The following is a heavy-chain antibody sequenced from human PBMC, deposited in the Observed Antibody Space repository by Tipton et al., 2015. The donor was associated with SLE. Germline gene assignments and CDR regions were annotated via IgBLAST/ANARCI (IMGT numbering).Heavy chain of an antibody. CDR1: GGSISSYY. J-gene: IGHJ4*02. Sequence: LRLSCTVSGGSISSYYWSWIRQPPGKGLEWIGYIYYSGSTNYNPSLKSRVTISVDTSKNQFSLKLSSVTAADTAVYYCARVRSTWYGDYWGQGTLVTVSS. D-gene: IGHD6-13*01. V-gene: IGHV4-59*08. CDR2: IYYSGST. CDR3: ARVRSTWYGDY.